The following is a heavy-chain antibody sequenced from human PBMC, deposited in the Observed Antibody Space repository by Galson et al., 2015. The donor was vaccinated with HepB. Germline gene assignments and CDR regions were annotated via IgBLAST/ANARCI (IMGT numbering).Heavy chain of an antibody. CDR1: GFTFSSYA. V-gene: IGHV3-30-3*01. CDR3: ARDRYPYGDYAGDY. Sequence: SLRLSCAASGFTFSSYAMHWVRQAPGKGLEWVAVISYDGSNKYYADSVKGRFTISRDNSKNTLYLQMNSLRAEDTAVYYCARDRYPYGDYAGDYWGQGTLVTVSS. J-gene: IGHJ4*02. CDR2: ISYDGSNK. D-gene: IGHD4-17*01.